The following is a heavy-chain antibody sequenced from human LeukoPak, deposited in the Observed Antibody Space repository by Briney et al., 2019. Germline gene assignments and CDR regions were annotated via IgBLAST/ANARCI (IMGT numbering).Heavy chain of an antibody. CDR1: EFTFNRYW. CDR2: ISSGSSTI. D-gene: IGHD5-24*01. CDR3: ARPRDGYNPLFDY. Sequence: GGSLRLSCAASEFTFNRYWMSWVRQAPGKGLEWVSYISSGSSTIYYADSVKGRFTISRDNAKNSLYLQMNSLRDEDTAVYYCARPRDGYNPLFDYWGQGTLVTVSS. J-gene: IGHJ4*02. V-gene: IGHV3-48*02.